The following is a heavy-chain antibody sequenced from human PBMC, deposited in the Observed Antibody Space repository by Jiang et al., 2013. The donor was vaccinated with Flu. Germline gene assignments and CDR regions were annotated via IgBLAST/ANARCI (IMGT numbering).Heavy chain of an antibody. J-gene: IGHJ4*02. V-gene: IGHV4-34*01. CDR2: INHSGST. CDR1: GGSFSGYY. Sequence: TCAVYGGSFSGYYWSWIRQPPGKGLEWIGEINHSGSTNYNPSLKSRVTISVDTSKDQFSLKLSSVTAADTAVYYCARTRRGATRRGWFGHFDYWGQGTLVTVSS. D-gene: IGHD3-10*01. CDR3: ARTRRGATRRGWFGHFDY.